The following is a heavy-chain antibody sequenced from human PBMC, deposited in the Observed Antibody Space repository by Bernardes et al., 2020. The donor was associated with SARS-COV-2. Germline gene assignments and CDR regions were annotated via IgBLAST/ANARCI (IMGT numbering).Heavy chain of an antibody. CDR2: IYWDDDK. CDR3: AHRPGIGSGWSFDY. Sequence: GPTLVKPTQTLTLTGTFSGFSLSTSGVGVGWIRQPPGKTLEWLALIYWDDDKRYSPSLKSRLTITKDTSKNQVVLTMTNMDPVDTATYYCAHRPGIGSGWSFDYWGKGTLVTVSS. D-gene: IGHD6-19*01. V-gene: IGHV2-5*02. J-gene: IGHJ4*02. CDR1: GFSLSTSGVG.